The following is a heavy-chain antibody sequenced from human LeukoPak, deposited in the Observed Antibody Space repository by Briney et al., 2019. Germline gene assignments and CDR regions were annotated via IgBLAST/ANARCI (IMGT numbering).Heavy chain of an antibody. CDR3: AREDYGDYGNY. J-gene: IGHJ4*02. Sequence: GASVKVSCKASGGTFSSYAISWVRQAPGQGLEWMGRIIPILGIANYAQKFQGRVTITADKSTSTAYMELSSLRSEDTAVYYCAREDYGDYGNYWGQGTLVTVPS. CDR2: IIPILGIA. V-gene: IGHV1-69*04. D-gene: IGHD4-17*01. CDR1: GGTFSSYA.